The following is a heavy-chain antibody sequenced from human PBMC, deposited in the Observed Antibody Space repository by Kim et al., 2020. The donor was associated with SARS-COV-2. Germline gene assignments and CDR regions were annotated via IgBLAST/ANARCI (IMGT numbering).Heavy chain of an antibody. J-gene: IGHJ2*01. CDR3: ARTPDGGSSWYEKDWYFDL. D-gene: IGHD6-13*01. CDR2: IYYSGST. V-gene: IGHV4-31*03. Sequence: SETLSLTCTVSGGSISSGGYYWSWIRQHPGKGLEWIGYIYYSGSTYYNPSLKSRVTISVDTSKNQFSLKLSSVTAADTAVYYCARTPDGGSSWYEKDWYFDLWGLAPWSLSPQ. CDR1: GGSISSGGYY.